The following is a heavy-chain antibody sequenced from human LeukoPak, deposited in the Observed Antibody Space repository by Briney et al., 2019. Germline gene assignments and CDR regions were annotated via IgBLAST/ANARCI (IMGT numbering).Heavy chain of an antibody. J-gene: IGHJ3*02. CDR2: ISYLGST. V-gene: IGHV4-59*01. CDR1: GGSFSGYY. D-gene: IGHD4-17*01. Sequence: SETLSLTCAVYGGSFSGYYWSWIRQPPGKGLEWIGYISYLGSTNYNPSLKSRVTISIDTSKNQFSLKLSSVTAADTAVYYCARDLVTVTKGFDIWGQGTMVSVSS. CDR3: ARDLVTVTKGFDI.